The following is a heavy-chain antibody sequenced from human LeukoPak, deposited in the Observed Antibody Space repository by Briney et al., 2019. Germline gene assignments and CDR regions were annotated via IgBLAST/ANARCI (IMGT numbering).Heavy chain of an antibody. D-gene: IGHD3-16*01. CDR3: AITWASYYYYMDV. CDR2: IIPIFGTA. J-gene: IGHJ6*03. CDR1: GGTFSSYA. Sequence: SVKVSCKASGGTFSSYAISWVRQAPGQGLEWMGGIIPIFGTANYAQKFQGRVTITADKSTSTAYMELSSLRSEDTAVYYCAITWASYYYYMDVWGKGTTVTVSS. V-gene: IGHV1-69*06.